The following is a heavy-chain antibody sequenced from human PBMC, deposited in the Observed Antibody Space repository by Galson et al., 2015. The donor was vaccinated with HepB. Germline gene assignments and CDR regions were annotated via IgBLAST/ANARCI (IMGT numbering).Heavy chain of an antibody. CDR2: IDPSDSYT. CDR1: GFSFTSYW. V-gene: IGHV5-10-1*01. Sequence: QSGAEVKKPGESLRISCKGSGFSFTSYWISWVRQMPGKGLEWMGRIDPSDSYTNYSPSFQGHVTISADKSISTAYLQWSSLKASDTAMYYCASTGWGYCSSTSCYTVHPPDYYYYMDVWGKGTTVTVSS. D-gene: IGHD2-2*02. CDR3: ASTGWGYCSSTSCYTVHPPDYYYYMDV. J-gene: IGHJ6*03.